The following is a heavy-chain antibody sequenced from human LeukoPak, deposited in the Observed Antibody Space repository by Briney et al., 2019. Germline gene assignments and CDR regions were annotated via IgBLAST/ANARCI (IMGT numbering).Heavy chain of an antibody. D-gene: IGHD3-10*01. CDR3: ARERMLGAIIFASCPFDI. CDR1: GFIFSRNW. V-gene: IGHV3-7*03. CDR2: IKQDGSEK. Sequence: PGGSLRLSCAASGFIFSRNWMSWVRQAPGKGLEWVANIKQDGSEKYYVDSVKGRFTISRDNAKNSLYLQMNSLRAEDTAVYYCARERMLGAIIFASCPFDIWRQGTMVTVSS. J-gene: IGHJ3*02.